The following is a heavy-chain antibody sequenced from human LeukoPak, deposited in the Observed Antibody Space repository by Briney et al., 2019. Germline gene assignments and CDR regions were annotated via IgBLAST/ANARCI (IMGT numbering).Heavy chain of an antibody. D-gene: IGHD3-10*01. CDR2: IRHDGSNK. Sequence: GGSLRLSCAASGFTFSSYGMHWVRQAPGKGLEWVAFIRHDGSNKYYADSVKGRFTISRDNSKNTLYLQMNSLRAGDTAVYYCARGLLYASGSYYSHYYYYYMDVWGKGTTVTISS. J-gene: IGHJ6*03. V-gene: IGHV3-30*02. CDR3: ARGLLYASGSYYSHYYYYYMDV. CDR1: GFTFSSYG.